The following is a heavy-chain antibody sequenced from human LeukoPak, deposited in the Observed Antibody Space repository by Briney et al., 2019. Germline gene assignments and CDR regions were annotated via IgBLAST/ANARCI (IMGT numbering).Heavy chain of an antibody. Sequence: GGSLRLSCAASGFTFSDYSINWVRQAPGKGLEWVSSINPTSTSIYYADAVKGRFIISRDNAKSSLFLQMNSLRAEDTALYYCVRLRGNSDRSGYYYYYNYWGQGILVTVSS. CDR2: INPTSTSI. CDR3: VRLRGNSDRSGYYYYYNY. D-gene: IGHD3-22*01. CDR1: GFTFSDYS. V-gene: IGHV3-21*01. J-gene: IGHJ4*02.